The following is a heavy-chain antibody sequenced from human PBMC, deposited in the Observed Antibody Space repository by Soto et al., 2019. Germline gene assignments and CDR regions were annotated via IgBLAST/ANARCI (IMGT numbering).Heavy chain of an antibody. Sequence: PGGSLRLSCAASGFTFSSYGMHWVRQAPGKGLEWVAVISYDGSNKYYADSVKGRFTISRDNSKNTLYLQMNSLRAEDTAVYYCAKDDPVLRVFDYWGQGTLVTVSS. CDR3: AKDDPVLRVFDY. J-gene: IGHJ4*02. CDR1: GFTFSSYG. CDR2: ISYDGSNK. V-gene: IGHV3-30*18.